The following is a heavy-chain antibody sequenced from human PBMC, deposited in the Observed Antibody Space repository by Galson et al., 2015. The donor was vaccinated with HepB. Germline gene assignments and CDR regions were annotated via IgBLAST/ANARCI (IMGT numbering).Heavy chain of an antibody. CDR1: GFTFSSYA. J-gene: IGHJ6*02. CDR2: IGGSAGST. CDR3: ANLHDSPLGYYYYGMDV. D-gene: IGHD3-22*01. V-gene: IGHV3-23*01. Sequence: SLRLSCAASGFTFSSYAMSWVRQAPGKGLEWVSGIGGSAGSTYYADSVKGRFTISRDNSKNTLYLQMNSLRAEDTAVYYCANLHDSPLGYYYYGMDVWGQGTTVTVSS.